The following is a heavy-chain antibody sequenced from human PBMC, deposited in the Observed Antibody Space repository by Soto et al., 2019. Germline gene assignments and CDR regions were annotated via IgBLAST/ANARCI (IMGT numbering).Heavy chain of an antibody. CDR1: GYTFTSYG. D-gene: IGHD3-16*01. V-gene: IGHV1-18*01. CDR3: ARVGGALGPWFDP. Sequence: QVQLVQSGAEVKKPGASVKVSCKASGYTFTSYGLSWVRQAPGRGLEWMGRISAYNYNTNYAQRLQGRVTMTTDTSTSTAYMELRSLRSDATTVYYCARVGGALGPWFDPWGQGPLVTVSS. CDR2: ISAYNYNT. J-gene: IGHJ5*02.